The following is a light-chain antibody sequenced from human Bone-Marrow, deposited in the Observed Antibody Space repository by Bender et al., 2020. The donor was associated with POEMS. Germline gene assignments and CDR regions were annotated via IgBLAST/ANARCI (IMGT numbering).Light chain of an antibody. Sequence: QTVVTQEPSFSVSPGGTVTLTCGLSSGSVSTNSYPSWYQLTPGRSPRTLVYSTNSRSSGVPDRFSGSKSGTSASLAISDIQSEDEGDYYCSSWDDSLSGWVFGGGTKLTVL. CDR3: SSWDDSLSGWV. CDR2: STN. V-gene: IGLV8-61*01. J-gene: IGLJ3*02. CDR1: SGSVSTNSY.